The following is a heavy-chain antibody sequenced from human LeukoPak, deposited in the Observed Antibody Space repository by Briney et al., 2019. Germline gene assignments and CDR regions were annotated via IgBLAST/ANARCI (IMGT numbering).Heavy chain of an antibody. D-gene: IGHD3-10*01. CDR1: GFTFSSYA. V-gene: IGHV3-23*01. CDR3: VKDPRLLWFGELLEYYFDY. Sequence: PGGSLRLSCAASGFTFSSYAMSWVRQAPGKGLEWVSAISGSGGSTYYADSVKGRFTISRDNSKNTLYLQMNSLRAEDTAVYYCVKDPRLLWFGELLEYYFDYWGQGTLVTVSS. CDR2: ISGSGGST. J-gene: IGHJ4*02.